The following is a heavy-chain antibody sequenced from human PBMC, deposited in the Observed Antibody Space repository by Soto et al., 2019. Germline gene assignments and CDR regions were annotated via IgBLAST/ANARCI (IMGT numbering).Heavy chain of an antibody. CDR3: ARDGYSSGWYYFDY. D-gene: IGHD6-19*01. Sequence: QVQLVQSGAEVKKPGSSVKVSCKASGGTFSSYTISWVRQAPGQGLEWMGRIIPILGIANYAQKFQGRVTITADKSTSTAYMGGSSLRSEDTAVYYCARDGYSSGWYYFDYWGQGTLVTVSS. V-gene: IGHV1-69*08. CDR2: IIPILGIA. CDR1: GGTFSSYT. J-gene: IGHJ4*02.